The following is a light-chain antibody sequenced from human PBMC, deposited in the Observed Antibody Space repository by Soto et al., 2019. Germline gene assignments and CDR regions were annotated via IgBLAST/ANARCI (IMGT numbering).Light chain of an antibody. CDR3: LQALKPHGT. CDR2: LGS. CDR1: QSLLHSNGYNY. J-gene: IGKJ1*01. V-gene: IGKV2-28*01. Sequence: DIVMTHSPLSLPVTPGEPASISCRSSQSLLHSNGYNYLDWYLQKPGQSPQLLIYLGSNRASGVPDRFSGSGSGTDFTLKISRVEAENVGVYYCLQALKPHGTFGHGSKVEIX.